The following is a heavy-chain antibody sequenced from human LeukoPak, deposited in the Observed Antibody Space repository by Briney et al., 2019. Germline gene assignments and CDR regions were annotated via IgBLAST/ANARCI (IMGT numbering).Heavy chain of an antibody. J-gene: IGHJ4*02. V-gene: IGHV3-53*01. CDR1: EFTVSRNY. CDR3: TRDQINY. Sequence: GGSLRLSCTASEFTVSRNYMLWVRQAPGKGLEWVSLIFSNGDTHYADSVKGRFTISRDTSKNTVSLQMNSLRVEDTAMYYCTRDQINYWGQGPRVTVPS. CDR2: IFSNGDT.